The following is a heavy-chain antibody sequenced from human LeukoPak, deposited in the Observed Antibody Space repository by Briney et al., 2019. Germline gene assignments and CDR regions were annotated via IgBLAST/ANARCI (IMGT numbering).Heavy chain of an antibody. J-gene: IGHJ4*02. D-gene: IGHD6-19*01. CDR1: GYTFTGYY. CDR3: PSTQSYRSSQPAAF. CDR2: INPNSGGT. V-gene: IGHV1-2*02. Sequence: ASVKVSCKASGYTFTGYYMHWVRQAPGQGVKGMGWINPNSGGTNYAQKFQGRVTMTRHTSIRPAYMELSRLRSDDTAVYYCPSTQSYRSSQPAAFWGQGTLVTVSS.